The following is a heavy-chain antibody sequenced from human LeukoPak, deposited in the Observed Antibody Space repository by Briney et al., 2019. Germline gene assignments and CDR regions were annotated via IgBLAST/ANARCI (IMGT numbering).Heavy chain of an antibody. Sequence: GGSLRLSCAASGFTFSSYAMSWVRQAPGKGLEWVSAISGSGGSTYYADSVKGRFTISRDNSKNTLYLQMNSLRAEDTAVYYCARDNYETHNHFFDLWGQGTLVAVSS. CDR2: ISGSGGST. CDR3: ARDNYETHNHFFDL. CDR1: GFTFSSYA. J-gene: IGHJ4*02. V-gene: IGHV3-23*01. D-gene: IGHD3-22*01.